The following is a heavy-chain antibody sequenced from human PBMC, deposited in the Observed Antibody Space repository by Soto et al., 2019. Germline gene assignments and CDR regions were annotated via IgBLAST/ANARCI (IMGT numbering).Heavy chain of an antibody. D-gene: IGHD1-26*01. V-gene: IGHV3-49*03. Sequence: PVGSLRLSCTASGFTFGDYAMSWFRQAPGKGLEWVGFIRSKAYGGTTEYAASVKGRFTISRDDSKSIAYLQMNSLKTEDTAVYYCTRGGTYSGSGHAFDIWGQGTMVTVSS. CDR2: IRSKAYGGTT. CDR3: TRGGTYSGSGHAFDI. CDR1: GFTFGDYA. J-gene: IGHJ3*02.